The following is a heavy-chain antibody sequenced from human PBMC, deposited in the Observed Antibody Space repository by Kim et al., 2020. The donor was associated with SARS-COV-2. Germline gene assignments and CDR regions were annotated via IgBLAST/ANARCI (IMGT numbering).Heavy chain of an antibody. Sequence: SETLSLTCAVYGESFSGYQWSWIRHSPGKGLEWIGEIDQSGSTNYNPSLKSRVTISADTSKNQFSLKLSSVTAADTAVYYCARGRGGITMIVVVITAAEYDLASGGQGTPVTVSS. J-gene: IGHJ4*02. CDR1: GESFSGYQ. CDR3: ARGRGGITMIVVVITAAEYDLAS. D-gene: IGHD3-22*01. CDR2: IDQSGST. V-gene: IGHV4-34*01.